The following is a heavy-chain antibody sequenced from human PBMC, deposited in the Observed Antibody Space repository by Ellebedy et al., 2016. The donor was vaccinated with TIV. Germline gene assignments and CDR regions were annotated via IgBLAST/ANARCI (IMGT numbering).Heavy chain of an antibody. J-gene: IGHJ4*02. CDR2: IYSGGNT. CDR1: GFTVSNNY. Sequence: PGGSLRLSCAASGFTVSNNYMSWVRPAPGKGLDWVSVIYSGGNTFYAESVKGRFTISRDSSQNTPYLQMDSLRAEDTAVYYCASSPSKGYWGQGTLVTVSS. V-gene: IGHV3-53*01. CDR3: ASSPSKGY.